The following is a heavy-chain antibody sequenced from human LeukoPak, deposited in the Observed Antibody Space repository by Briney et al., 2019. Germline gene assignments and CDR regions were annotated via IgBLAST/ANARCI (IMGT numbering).Heavy chain of an antibody. V-gene: IGHV5-51*01. CDR2: IYPGDSDT. J-gene: IGHJ4*02. CDR3: ARRVDYGDYISFDY. CDR1: GYSFTNYW. D-gene: IGHD4-17*01. Sequence: GESLKISCKGSGYSFTNYWIGWVRQLPGKGLEWMGIIYPGDSDTRYSPSFQDQVTMSADKSIRTAYLQWSSLKASDTAMYYCARRVDYGDYISFDYWGQGTLVTVPS.